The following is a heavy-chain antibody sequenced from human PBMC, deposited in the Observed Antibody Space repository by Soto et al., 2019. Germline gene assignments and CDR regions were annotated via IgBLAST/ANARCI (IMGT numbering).Heavy chain of an antibody. CDR3: ARTYVPGIAGFDP. D-gene: IGHD1-1*01. J-gene: IGHJ5*02. CDR2: MSGDGKTI. V-gene: IGHV3-74*01. CDR1: GFTFSNYF. Sequence: SLRLSCAASGFTFSNYFMHWVRQVPGEGLVWVSRMSGDGKTISYADSVKGRFTISRDNAKNTLYLQMNGLRVEDTAVYYCARTYVPGIAGFDPWGQGTLVTVSS.